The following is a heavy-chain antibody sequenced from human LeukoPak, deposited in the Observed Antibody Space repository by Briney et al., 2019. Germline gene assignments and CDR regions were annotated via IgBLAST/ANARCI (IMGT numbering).Heavy chain of an antibody. CDR1: GFSFTSYA. CDR2: ISPVGDYI. J-gene: IGHJ5*02. D-gene: IGHD5-18*01. CDR3: ARARGYSYGYSDH. V-gene: IGHV3-21*01. Sequence: PGGSLRLSCAASGFSFTSYAMAWVRQAPGKGLEWVSSISPVGDYIDYADSVKGRFTISRDNAKNSLYLQMNSLRAEDTAVYYCARARGYSYGYSDHWGQGTLVTVSS.